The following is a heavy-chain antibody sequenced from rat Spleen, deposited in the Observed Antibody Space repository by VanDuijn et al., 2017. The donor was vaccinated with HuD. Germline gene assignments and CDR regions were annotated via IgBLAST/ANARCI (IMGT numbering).Heavy chain of an antibody. Sequence: EVQLVESGGGLVQPGRSLKLSCVASGFTFNSFWMSWIRQAPGKGLEWVASISSGGGDTYYPDSVKGRFTISRDNAKSTLNLQMDSLRSEDTATYYCASLMYTPDYLGVMDVWGQGASVTVSS. CDR2: ISSGGGDT. CDR3: ASLMYTPDYLGVMDV. CDR1: GFTFNSFW. V-gene: IGHV5-31*01. D-gene: IGHD1-6*01. J-gene: IGHJ4*01.